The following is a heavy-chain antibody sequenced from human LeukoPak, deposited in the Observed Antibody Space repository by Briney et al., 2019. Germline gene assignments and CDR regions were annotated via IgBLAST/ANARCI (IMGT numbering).Heavy chain of an antibody. CDR3: ARDLSSGWYSYYDY. J-gene: IGHJ4*02. CDR1: GGSISSYY. V-gene: IGHV4-59*01. CDR2: IYYSGST. Sequence: SETLSLTCTVSGGSISSYYWSWIRQPPGKGLEWIGYIYYSGSTNYNPSLKSRVTISVDTSKNQFSLKLSSVTAADTAVYYCARDLSSGWYSYYDYWGQGTLVTVSS. D-gene: IGHD6-19*01.